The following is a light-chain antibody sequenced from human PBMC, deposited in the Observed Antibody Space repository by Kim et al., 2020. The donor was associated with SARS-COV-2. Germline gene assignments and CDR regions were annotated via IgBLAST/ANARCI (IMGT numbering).Light chain of an antibody. CDR1: NMGVKS. V-gene: IGLV3-21*04. Sequence: PVETATMTWGANNMGVKSVQWYQQRPGRAPLLVIYYDSGRPSGIPERFSGSNSGNTATLTINRVEAGDEADYYCQVWDSGSDHYVFGTGTKVTVL. CDR2: YDS. CDR3: QVWDSGSDHYV. J-gene: IGLJ1*01.